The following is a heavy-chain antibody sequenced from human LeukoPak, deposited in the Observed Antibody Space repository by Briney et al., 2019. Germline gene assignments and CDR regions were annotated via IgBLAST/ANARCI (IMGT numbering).Heavy chain of an antibody. J-gene: IGHJ4*02. CDR3: AKDQGLHSSSWESLFDY. D-gene: IGHD6-13*01. CDR1: GFTFSSYA. CDR2: ISGSGGST. Sequence: GGSLRLSCAASGFTFSSYAMSWVRQAPGKGLEWVSAISGSGGSTYYADSVKGRFTISRDNSKNTLYLQMNSLRAEDTVVYYCAKDQGLHSSSWESLFDYWGQGTLVTVSS. V-gene: IGHV3-23*01.